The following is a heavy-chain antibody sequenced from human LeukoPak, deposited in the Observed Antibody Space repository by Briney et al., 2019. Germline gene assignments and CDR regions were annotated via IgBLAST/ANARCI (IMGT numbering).Heavy chain of an antibody. J-gene: IGHJ3*02. CDR2: ISSSGSTI. Sequence: PGGSLRLSCAASGFTFSSYSMNWVRQAPGKGLEWVSYISSSGSTIYYADSVKGRFTISRDNAKNSLYLQMNSLRAEDTAVYYCARGSTWYSSGWYLLGAFDIWGQGTMVTVSS. V-gene: IGHV3-48*04. CDR3: ARGSTWYSSGWYLLGAFDI. CDR1: GFTFSSYS. D-gene: IGHD6-19*01.